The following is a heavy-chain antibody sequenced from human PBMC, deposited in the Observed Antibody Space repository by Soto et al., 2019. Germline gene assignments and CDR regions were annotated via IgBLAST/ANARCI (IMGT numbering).Heavy chain of an antibody. J-gene: IGHJ1*01. D-gene: IGHD2-15*01. CDR3: AIHPEDIVGTEYFEK. CDR2: VYYSGSL. Sequence: QLQLQLSGPGLVKPSETLSLTCAVSGGSFSSSRYFWGWIRQPPGKGLEWIGSVYYSGSLYYNPARPSRVAISADTSKNQVSLRLRSVTAADTAVYYCAIHPEDIVGTEYFEKWGQGTLVTVSS. V-gene: IGHV4-39*01. CDR1: GGSFSSSRYF.